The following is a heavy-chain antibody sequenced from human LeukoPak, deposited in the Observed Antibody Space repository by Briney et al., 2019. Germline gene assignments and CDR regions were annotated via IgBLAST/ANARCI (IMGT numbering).Heavy chain of an antibody. CDR2: IYHTGSA. J-gene: IGHJ5*02. Sequence: PSETLSLTCVVSGYSISSGYQWAWIRQSPGKGLEWIGSIYHTGSAHYNPSLQSRVTISVDTSNNQFSLRLNSVTAADTAVYYCARDPRWLTPDCTSTSCYENYFDPWGKGTLVTVSS. V-gene: IGHV4-38-2*02. D-gene: IGHD2-2*01. CDR3: ARDPRWLTPDCTSTSCYENYFDP. CDR1: GYSISSGYQ.